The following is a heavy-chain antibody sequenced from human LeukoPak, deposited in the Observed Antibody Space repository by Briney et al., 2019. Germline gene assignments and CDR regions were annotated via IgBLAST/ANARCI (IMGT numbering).Heavy chain of an antibody. CDR1: GFTFSSYA. CDR3: ARVFSGSYSY. CDR2: IRSNGGST. V-gene: IGHV3-64*01. D-gene: IGHD1-26*01. Sequence: GGSLRLSCAASGFTFSSYAMHWVRQAPGKGLEYVSGIRSNGGSTYYANSVKGRFTISRDSSKNTLYLQMGSLRAEDMAVYYCARVFSGSYSYWGQGTLVTVSS. J-gene: IGHJ4*02.